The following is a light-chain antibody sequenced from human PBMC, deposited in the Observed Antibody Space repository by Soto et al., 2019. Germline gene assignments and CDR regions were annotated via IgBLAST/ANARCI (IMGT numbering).Light chain of an antibody. CDR2: DAS. Sequence: DIQMTQSPSSLSASVRDRVTITCQASQDISNYLNWYQQKPGKAPKLLIYDASNLETGVPSRFSGSGSGTDFTFTISSLQPEDIATYYCQQYDNLPGFGGGTKVEIK. CDR3: QQYDNLPG. CDR1: QDISNY. J-gene: IGKJ4*01. V-gene: IGKV1-33*01.